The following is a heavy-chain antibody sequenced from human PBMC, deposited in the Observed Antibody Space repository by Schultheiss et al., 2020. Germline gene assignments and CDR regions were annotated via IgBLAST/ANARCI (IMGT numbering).Heavy chain of an antibody. V-gene: IGHV3-23*01. Sequence: GGSLRLSCAASGFNFGSFAMAWVRQAPGKGLEWVAATSGSGDSTYYPDSMRGRFIISKDKSKNTLYLEMNSLRVDDTAVYYCAKGVKGRDCDGLDVWGQGTTVTVSS. CDR2: TSGSGDST. D-gene: IGHD2-21*02. CDR3: AKGVKGRDCDGLDV. J-gene: IGHJ6*02. CDR1: GFNFGSFA.